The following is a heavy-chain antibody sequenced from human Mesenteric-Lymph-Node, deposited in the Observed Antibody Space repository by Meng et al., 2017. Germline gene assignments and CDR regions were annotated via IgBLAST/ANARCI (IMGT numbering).Heavy chain of an antibody. CDR1: GYTFTDYF. D-gene: IGHD3-16*01. CDR2: INSNSAGT. J-gene: IGHJ4*02. V-gene: IGHV1-2*06. Sequence: QVQLVQSGAGVKKPGASGKVSCKASGYTFTDYFVHWVRQAPGQGLEWMGRINSNSAGTNYAQKFQGRVTMTSDPSINTAYMELSRLRSDDTAVYYCARFWDSYVYFDSWGQGTLVTVSS. CDR3: ARFWDSYVYFDS.